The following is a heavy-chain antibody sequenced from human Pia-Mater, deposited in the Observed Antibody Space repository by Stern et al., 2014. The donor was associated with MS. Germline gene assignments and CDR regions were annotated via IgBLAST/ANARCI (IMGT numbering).Heavy chain of an antibody. J-gene: IGHJ3*02. CDR2: ISARGGST. V-gene: IGHV3-23*04. CDR1: GFRFSSYA. CDR3: AKGVWGSYLNAFDM. D-gene: IGHD3-16*02. Sequence: MQLVQSGGGFVQPGGSLRLSCAASGFRFSSYAMSWVRQTPGKGLEWVSGISARGGSTYYADSVKGRFTISRDKSKNTLFLQMNSLRAEDTAVYYCAKGVWGSYLNAFDMWGQGTMVTVSS.